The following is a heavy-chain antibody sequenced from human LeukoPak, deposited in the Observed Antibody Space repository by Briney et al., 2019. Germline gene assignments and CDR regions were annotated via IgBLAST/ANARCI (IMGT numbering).Heavy chain of an antibody. CDR1: GFTFSSYA. CDR2: ISGSGSGT. V-gene: IGHV3-23*01. CDR3: AKKGQQTGTDYFDY. J-gene: IGHJ4*02. Sequence: GGSLRLSCAASGFTFSSYAMSWARQAPGKGLEWVSTISGSGSGTYYADSVKGRFTISRDNSKNTLYLQMNSLRAEDTAVYYCAKKGQQTGTDYFDYWGQGTLVTVSS. D-gene: IGHD3-9*01.